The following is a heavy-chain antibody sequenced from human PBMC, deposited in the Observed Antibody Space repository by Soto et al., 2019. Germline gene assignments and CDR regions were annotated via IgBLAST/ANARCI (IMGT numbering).Heavy chain of an antibody. CDR3: AKDAAVAFDI. V-gene: IGHV3-30*18. Sequence: QVHLVESGGGVVQPGRSLRLSCAASGFTFSNYGTHWVRQAPGKGLEWLAVMSFDGSNEYYADSVQGRLTISRDNSKNTLYLQMNSLRTEDTAVYHCAKDAAVAFDIWGQGTMVTVSS. J-gene: IGHJ3*02. D-gene: IGHD2-15*01. CDR1: GFTFSNYG. CDR2: MSFDGSNE.